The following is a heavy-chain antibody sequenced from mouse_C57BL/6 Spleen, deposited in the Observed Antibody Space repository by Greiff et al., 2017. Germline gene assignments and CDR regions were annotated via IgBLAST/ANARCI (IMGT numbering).Heavy chain of an antibody. CDR3: TRESNYGREDAMDY. CDR1: GYTFTDYE. J-gene: IGHJ4*01. CDR2: IDPETGGT. V-gene: IGHV1-15*01. Sequence: QVQLQQSGAELVRPGASVTLSCKASGYTFTDYEMHWVKQTPVHGLEWIGAIDPETGGTAYNQKFKGKAILTADKSSSTAYMELRSLTSEDSAVYYCTRESNYGREDAMDYWGQGTSVTVSS. D-gene: IGHD2-5*01.